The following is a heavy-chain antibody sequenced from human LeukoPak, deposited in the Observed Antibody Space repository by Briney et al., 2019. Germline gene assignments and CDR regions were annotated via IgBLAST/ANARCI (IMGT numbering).Heavy chain of an antibody. D-gene: IGHD6-19*01. CDR1: GFTFTISA. Sequence: SVKVSCKASGFTFTISAVQWVRQARGQRLEWIGWIVVGSGNTNYAQKFQERVTITRDMATSTAYMELSSLRSEDTAVYYCAAEIAVAGTGEFDPWGQGTLVSVSS. CDR3: AAEIAVAGTGEFDP. CDR2: IVVGSGNT. V-gene: IGHV1-58*01. J-gene: IGHJ5*02.